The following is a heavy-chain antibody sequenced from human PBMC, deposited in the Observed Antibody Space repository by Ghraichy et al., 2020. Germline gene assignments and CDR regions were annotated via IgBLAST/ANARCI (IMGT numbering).Heavy chain of an antibody. V-gene: IGHV4-4*07. J-gene: IGHJ6*02. CDR1: GGSISSYY. CDR3: ARASFHGSQELYYYGMDV. D-gene: IGHD1-26*01. Sequence: SETLSLTCTVSGGSISSYYWSWIRQPAGKGLEWIGRIYTSGSTNYNPSLKSRVTMSVDTSKNQFSLKLSSVTAADTAVYYCARASFHGSQELYYYGMDVWGQGTTVTVSS. CDR2: IYTSGST.